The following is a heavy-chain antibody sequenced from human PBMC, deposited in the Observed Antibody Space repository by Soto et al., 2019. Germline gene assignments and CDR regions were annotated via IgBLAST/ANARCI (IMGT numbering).Heavy chain of an antibody. CDR3: ARDLILAVDLFYYYYGMDV. V-gene: IGHV3-21*01. CDR1: GFTFSSYS. J-gene: IGHJ6*02. D-gene: IGHD2-15*01. Sequence: GGSLRLSCAASGFTFSSYSMNWVRQAPGKGLEWVSSISSSSSYIYYADSVKGRFTISRDNAKNSLYLQMNSLRAEDTAVYYCARDLILAVDLFYYYYGMDVWGQGTTVTVSS. CDR2: ISSSSSYI.